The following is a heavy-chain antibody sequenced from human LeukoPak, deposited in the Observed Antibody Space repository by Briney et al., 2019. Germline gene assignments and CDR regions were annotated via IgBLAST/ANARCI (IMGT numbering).Heavy chain of an antibody. V-gene: IGHV4-30-4*01. CDR2: IYYSGST. D-gene: IGHD3-10*01. CDR3: ARVATMVREVIGLGPGAFDI. J-gene: IGHJ3*02. CDR1: GGSISSGDYY. Sequence: PSETLSLTCTVSGGSISSGDYYWSWIRQPPGKGLERIGYIYYSGSTYYNPSLKSRVTISVDTSKNQFSLKLSSVTAADTAVYYCARVATMVREVIGLGPGAFDIWGQGTMVTVSS.